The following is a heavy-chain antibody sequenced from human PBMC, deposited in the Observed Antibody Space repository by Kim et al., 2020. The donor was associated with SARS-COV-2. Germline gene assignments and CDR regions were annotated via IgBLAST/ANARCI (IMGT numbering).Heavy chain of an antibody. CDR2: K. Sequence: KYYVDSVKGRFISSRDNAKNSRYLQMNSLSAEDTAVYYCTTLSTSYGMDVWGQGTTVTVSS. V-gene: IGHV3-7*01. J-gene: IGHJ6*02. D-gene: IGHD3-9*01. CDR3: TTLSTSYGMDV.